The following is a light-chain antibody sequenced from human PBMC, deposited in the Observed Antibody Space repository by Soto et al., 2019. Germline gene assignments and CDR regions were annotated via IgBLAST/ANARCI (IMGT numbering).Light chain of an antibody. J-gene: IGKJ2*01. Sequence: EVVLTQSPGTLSLSPGERATLSCRASQSVGSNFVAWYQQKTGQPPSLLIYAATARATGVPDRFSGSGSGSDFTLTISSLEPEDSAVYFCQQYGSSYTFGQGTRL. CDR3: QQYGSSYT. CDR2: AAT. CDR1: QSVGSNF. V-gene: IGKV3-20*01.